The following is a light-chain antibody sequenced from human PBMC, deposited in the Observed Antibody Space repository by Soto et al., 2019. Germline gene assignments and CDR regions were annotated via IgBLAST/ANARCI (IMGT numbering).Light chain of an antibody. Sequence: QSALTQPASVSGSPGQSITISCTGTTSDVGPSNHVSWYQQYPGKAPKLMIYEVSYRPSGVSNRFSASKSGNTASLTISGLQAEDEADYYCNSYTGGSPPYVFGTGTKVTVL. J-gene: IGLJ1*01. V-gene: IGLV2-14*01. CDR2: EVS. CDR3: NSYTGGSPPYV. CDR1: TSDVGPSNH.